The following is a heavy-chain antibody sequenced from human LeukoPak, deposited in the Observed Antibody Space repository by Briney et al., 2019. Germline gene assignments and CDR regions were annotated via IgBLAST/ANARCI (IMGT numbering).Heavy chain of an antibody. CDR1: GGTFSSYA. D-gene: IGHD6-6*01. J-gene: IGHJ5*02. CDR3: ARIRDSSSMWFDP. Sequence: EASVKVSCKASGGTFSSYAISWVRQAPGQGLEWMGGIIPIFGTANYAQKFQGRVTITADGSTSTAYMELSSLRSEDTAVYYCARIRDSSSMWFDPWGQGTLVTVSS. CDR2: IIPIFGTA. V-gene: IGHV1-69*01.